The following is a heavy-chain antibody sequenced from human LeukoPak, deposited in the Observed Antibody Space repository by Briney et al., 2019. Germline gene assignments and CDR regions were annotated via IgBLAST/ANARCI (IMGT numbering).Heavy chain of an antibody. D-gene: IGHD3-16*01. CDR2: ISGSGSNT. Sequence: PGGSLRLSCAASGFIFSHYGMSWVRQAPGKGLEWVSTISGSGSNTYYTDSVKGRFTISRDNSKNTLYLQMNSLRGEDTAVYYCAKVKSPGGGFLFDYWGQGTLVTVSS. J-gene: IGHJ4*02. CDR3: AKVKSPGGGFLFDY. CDR1: GFIFSHYG. V-gene: IGHV3-23*01.